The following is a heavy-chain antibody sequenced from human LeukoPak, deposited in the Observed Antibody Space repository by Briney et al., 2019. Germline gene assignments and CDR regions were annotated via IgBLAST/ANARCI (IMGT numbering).Heavy chain of an antibody. CDR3: ATAIAAAWWPGY. CDR2: FDPEDGET. Sequence: ASVKVSCKVSGYTLTELSMHWVRQAPGKGLEWMGGFDPEDGETIYAQKFQGRVTMTEDTSTDTAYMELSSLGSEDTAVYYCATAIAAAWWPGYWGQGTLVTVSS. J-gene: IGHJ4*02. D-gene: IGHD6-13*01. CDR1: GYTLTELS. V-gene: IGHV1-24*01.